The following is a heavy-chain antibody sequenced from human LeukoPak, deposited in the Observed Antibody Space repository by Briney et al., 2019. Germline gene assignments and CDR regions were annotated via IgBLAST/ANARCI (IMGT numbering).Heavy chain of an antibody. CDR1: GGSISSYY. J-gene: IGHJ4*02. V-gene: IGHV4-4*07. Sequence: SETLSLTCTVSGGSISSYYWSWIRQPAGKGLEWIGRIYTSGNTNYNPSLKSRVTKSVDTSKTQFSLKVSSVTAADTAVYYCARDRGDYGFDYWGQGTLVTVSS. CDR3: ARDRGDYGFDY. D-gene: IGHD4-17*01. CDR2: IYTSGNT.